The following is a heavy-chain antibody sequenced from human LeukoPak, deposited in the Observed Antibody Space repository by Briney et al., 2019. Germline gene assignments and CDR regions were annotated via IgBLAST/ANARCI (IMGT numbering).Heavy chain of an antibody. CDR3: ARGPFVARKYYFDY. CDR2: INHSGST. J-gene: IGHJ4*02. V-gene: IGHV4-34*01. Sequence: PSETLSLTCAVYGGSSSGYYWSWIRQPPGKGLEWVGEINHSGSTNYNPSLKSRVTISVDTSKNQFSLKLSSVTAADTAVYYCARGPFVARKYYFDYWGQGTLVTVSS. D-gene: IGHD3-3*02. CDR1: GGSSSGYY.